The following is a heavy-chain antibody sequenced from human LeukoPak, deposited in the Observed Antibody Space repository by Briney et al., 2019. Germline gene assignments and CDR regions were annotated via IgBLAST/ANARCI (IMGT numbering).Heavy chain of an antibody. CDR1: GFTFSSYS. CDR2: ISGSGGST. V-gene: IGHV3-23*01. J-gene: IGHJ4*02. D-gene: IGHD2-2*02. Sequence: GGSLRLSCAASGFTFSSYSMNWVRQAPGKGLKWVSAISGSGGSTYYADSVKGRFTISRDNPKNTLYLQMNSLRAEDTAVYYCAKVYGNIVVVPAAIGDGGQLANFDCWGQGTLVTVSS. CDR3: AKVYGNIVVVPAAIGDGGQLANFDC.